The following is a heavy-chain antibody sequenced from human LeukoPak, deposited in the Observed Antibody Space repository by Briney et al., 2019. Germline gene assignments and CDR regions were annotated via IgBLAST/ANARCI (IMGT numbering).Heavy chain of an antibody. J-gene: IGHJ4*02. V-gene: IGHV3-7*01. Sequence: PGGSLRLSYAASGFTFRIYWMSWVRQAPGKGLEWVANIKQDGSEKYYVDSVRGRFTLSRDNAKNSRYLQMDSLRAEDTAVYYCASSVGGFFDYWGQGDLVTVSS. CDR2: IKQDGSEK. D-gene: IGHD5/OR15-5a*01. CDR3: ASSVGGFFDY. CDR1: GFTFRIYW.